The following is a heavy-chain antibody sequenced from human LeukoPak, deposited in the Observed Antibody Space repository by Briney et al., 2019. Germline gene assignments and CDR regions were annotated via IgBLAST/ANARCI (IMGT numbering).Heavy chain of an antibody. Sequence: GGSLRLSCAGSGFPFSNYWMAWVRQAPGKGLEWVSSISGSSLYIYYADSVKGRFTISRDNAKNSLYLQMNSLRAEDTAVYYCARDPPYYDNSGYYYDYWGQGTLVAVSS. CDR2: ISGSSLYI. J-gene: IGHJ4*02. CDR3: ARDPPYYDNSGYYYDY. CDR1: GFPFSNYW. V-gene: IGHV3-21*01. D-gene: IGHD3-22*01.